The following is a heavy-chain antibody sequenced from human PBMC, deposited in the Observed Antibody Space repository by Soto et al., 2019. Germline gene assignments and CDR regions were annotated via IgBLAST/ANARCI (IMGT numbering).Heavy chain of an antibody. CDR3: ARVLIAGVTTD. D-gene: IGHD5-18*01. CDR1: GGSFSGYY. Sequence: QVQLQQWGAGLLKPSETLSLTCAVYGGSFSGYYWSWIRQPPGKGLEWIGESNHVGSTNYNPSLKGRFTMSVAPSKNQFSLRLTSVTAADTAVYYCARVLIAGVTTDWGQGTLVIVSS. J-gene: IGHJ4*02. CDR2: SNHVGST. V-gene: IGHV4-34*01.